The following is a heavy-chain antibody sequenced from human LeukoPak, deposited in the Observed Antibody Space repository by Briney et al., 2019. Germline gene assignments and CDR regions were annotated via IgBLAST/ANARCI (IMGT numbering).Heavy chain of an antibody. D-gene: IGHD5-12*01. J-gene: IGHJ5*02. Sequence: PGGSLRLSCAASGFPFRTYSMNWVRQAPGKGLEWVPGISWNTASLGYADSVKGRISISRDNAKNSLYLQMNSLRPEDTALYYCARGPYGGYERGWFDPWGQGTLVTVSS. V-gene: IGHV3-9*01. CDR2: ISWNTASL. CDR1: GFPFRTYS. CDR3: ARGPYGGYERGWFDP.